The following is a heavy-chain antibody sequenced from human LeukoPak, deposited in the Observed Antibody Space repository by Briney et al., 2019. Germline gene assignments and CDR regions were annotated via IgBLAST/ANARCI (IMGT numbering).Heavy chain of an antibody. CDR1: GFTFSSYA. CDR3: AKETCTSWYLGYYYYGIDI. J-gene: IGHJ6*02. CDR2: ISGRVGST. V-gene: IGHV3-23*01. Sequence: GGSLRVSCAASGFTFSSYAISWVRQAPGKGLEWVSAISGRVGSTSYPDSWKGGFTISRNNSKNTLSLQMQSLRGEDTAVYYCAKETCTSWYLGYYYYGIDISGQGATVTV. D-gene: IGHD2-2*01.